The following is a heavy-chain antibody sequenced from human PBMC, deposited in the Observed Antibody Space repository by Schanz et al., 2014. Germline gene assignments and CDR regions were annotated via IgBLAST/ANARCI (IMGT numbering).Heavy chain of an antibody. D-gene: IGHD2-21*02. J-gene: IGHJ4*02. V-gene: IGHV3-30*02. CDR3: AKVQTHTLYGGNSCFDY. CDR2: IRYDGDNK. Sequence: QVQLVESGGGVVQPGGSLRLSCAASGFSFMSYGMHWVRQAPGKGLEWVAFIRYDGDNKYYVDSVKGRFTISRDNSRDTLYLQMNDLRAEDTALYYCAKVQTHTLYGGNSCFDYWGQGTLVTVSS. CDR1: GFSFMSYG.